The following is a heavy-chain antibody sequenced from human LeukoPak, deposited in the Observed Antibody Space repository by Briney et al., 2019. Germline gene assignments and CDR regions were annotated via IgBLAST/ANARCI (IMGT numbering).Heavy chain of an antibody. V-gene: IGHV4-4*07. CDR3: ARDLVLMDCSSTSCYTSLFYYYYYGMDV. D-gene: IGHD2-2*02. J-gene: IGHJ6*02. CDR1: GGSINNFY. CDR2: IYTSGST. Sequence: SETLSLTCSVSGGSINNFYWTWIRQPAGKGLEWIGRIYTSGSTNYNPSLKSRVTMSVDTSKNQFSLKLSSVTAADTAVYYCARDLVLMDCSSTSCYTSLFYYYYYGMDVWGQGTTVTVSS.